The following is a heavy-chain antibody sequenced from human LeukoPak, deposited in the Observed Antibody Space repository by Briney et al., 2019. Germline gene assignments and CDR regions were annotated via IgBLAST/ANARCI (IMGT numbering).Heavy chain of an antibody. CDR3: ATYIV. V-gene: IGHV3-23*01. J-gene: IGHJ4*02. Sequence: GGSLRLSCAASGLTFSNYAMSWVRQAPGKGLEWVSAISGSGGSTNYADSVKGRFTISRDSSKNTLYLQMNSLRPADTAVYYCATYIVWGQGALITVSS. CDR1: GLTFSNYA. CDR2: ISGSGGST. D-gene: IGHD3-16*01.